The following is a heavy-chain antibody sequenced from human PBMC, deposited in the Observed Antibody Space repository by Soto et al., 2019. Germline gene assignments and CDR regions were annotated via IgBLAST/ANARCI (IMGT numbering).Heavy chain of an antibody. V-gene: IGHV1-69*01. Sequence: QVQLVQSGAEVKKPGSSVKVSCKASGGTFSSYAISWVRQAPGQGLEWMGGIIPIFGTANYAQKFQGRVTFTADESTSTAYMELSSLRSEDTAVYYCAVKYCSGGSCYAYYYGMDVWGQGTTVTVSS. J-gene: IGHJ6*02. CDR1: GGTFSSYA. CDR2: IIPIFGTA. CDR3: AVKYCSGGSCYAYYYGMDV. D-gene: IGHD2-15*01.